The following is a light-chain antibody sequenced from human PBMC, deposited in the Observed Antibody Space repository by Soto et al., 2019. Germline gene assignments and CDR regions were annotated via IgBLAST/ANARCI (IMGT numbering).Light chain of an antibody. CDR3: QQYNNWPPYT. J-gene: IGKJ2*01. CDR2: GAS. Sequence: EMVMTQSPATLSVSPGERATLSCRASQSVSSSLAWYQQKPGQAPRLLIYGASTRATGIPARFSGSGSWTDFTLTISSLQSEDFAVYYCQQYNNWPPYTFGQGTKLEIK. CDR1: QSVSSS. V-gene: IGKV3-15*01.